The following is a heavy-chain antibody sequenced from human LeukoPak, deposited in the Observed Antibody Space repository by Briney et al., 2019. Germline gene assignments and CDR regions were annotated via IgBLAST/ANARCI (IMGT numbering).Heavy chain of an antibody. D-gene: IGHD1-14*01. J-gene: IGHJ4*02. Sequence: GASVKVSCKASGGTFSSYAISWVRQAPGQGLEWMGGIIPIFGTANYAQKFQGGVTITADKSTSTAYMELSSLRSEDTAVYYCARDTGIGSAGTFDYWGQGTLVTVSS. CDR1: GGTFSSYA. CDR3: ARDTGIGSAGTFDY. CDR2: IIPIFGTA. V-gene: IGHV1-69*06.